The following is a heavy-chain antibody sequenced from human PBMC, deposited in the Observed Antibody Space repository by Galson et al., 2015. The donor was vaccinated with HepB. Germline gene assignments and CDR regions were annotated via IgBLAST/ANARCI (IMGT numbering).Heavy chain of an antibody. V-gene: IGHV1-58*01. CDR2: IVVGSGNT. CDR3: AADLPRYSYGKRTDYYGMDV. CDR1: GFTFTSSA. Sequence: SVKASCKASGFTFTSSAVQWVRQARGQRLEWIGWIVVGSGNTNYAQKFQERVTITRDMSTSTAYMELSSLRSEDTAVYYCAADLPRYSYGKRTDYYGMDVWGQGTTVTVSS. J-gene: IGHJ6*02. D-gene: IGHD5-18*01.